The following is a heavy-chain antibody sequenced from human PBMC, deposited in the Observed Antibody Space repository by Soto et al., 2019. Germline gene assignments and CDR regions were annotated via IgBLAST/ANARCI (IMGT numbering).Heavy chain of an antibody. Sequence: QVQLVESGGGLVKPGGSLRLSCAASGFTFSDYYMSWIRQAPGKGLEWVSYISSSSSYTNYADSVKGRFTISRDNAKNSLYLQMNSLRAEVTAVYYCARGSEGSSSWYYYYYYYGMDVRAQGTTVTVSS. D-gene: IGHD6-13*01. V-gene: IGHV3-11*06. CDR2: ISSSSSYT. CDR1: GFTFSDYY. J-gene: IGHJ6*02. CDR3: ARGSEGSSSWYYYYYYYGMDV.